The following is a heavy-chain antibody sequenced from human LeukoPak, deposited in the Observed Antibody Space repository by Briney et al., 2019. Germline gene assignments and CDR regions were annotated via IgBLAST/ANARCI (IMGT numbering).Heavy chain of an antibody. Sequence: APVKVSCKASGYTFTGYYMHWVRQAPGQGLEWMGWINPNSGGTNYAQKFQGRVTMTRDTSISTAYMELSRLRSDDTAVYYCARDWRSGYYDYVWGSYRLDYWGQGTLVTVSS. CDR1: GYTFTGYY. J-gene: IGHJ4*02. D-gene: IGHD3-16*02. CDR3: ARDWRSGYYDYVWGSYRLDY. V-gene: IGHV1-2*02. CDR2: INPNSGGT.